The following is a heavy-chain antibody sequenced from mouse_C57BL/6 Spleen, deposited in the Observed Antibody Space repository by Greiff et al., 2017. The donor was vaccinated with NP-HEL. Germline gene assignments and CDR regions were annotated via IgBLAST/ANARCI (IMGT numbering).Heavy chain of an antibody. D-gene: IGHD2-4*01. V-gene: IGHV1-26*01. CDR1: GYTFTDYY. CDR3: ARGGYDYDLAD. Sequence: VQLQQSGPELVKPGASVKISCKASGYTFTDYYMNWVKQSHGKSLEWIGDINPNNGGTSYNQKFKGKATLTVDKSSSTAYMELRRLTSEDSAVYYCARGGYDYDLADWGQGTLVTVSA. CDR2: INPNNGGT. J-gene: IGHJ3*01.